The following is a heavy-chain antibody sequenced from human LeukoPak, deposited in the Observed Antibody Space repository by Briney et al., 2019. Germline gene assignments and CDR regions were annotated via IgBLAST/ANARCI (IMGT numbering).Heavy chain of an antibody. CDR2: ITGSGSIT. J-gene: IGHJ4*02. Sequence: QTGGSLRLSCAASGFTFSSQGMSWVRQAPGKGLEWVSAITGSGSITYYSDSVKGRFTISRDNSKNTVYLQLNSLRVEDTAVYYCAKMQGYFDYLGQGTLVSVSS. CDR1: GFTFSSQG. CDR3: AKMQGYFDY. V-gene: IGHV3-23*01.